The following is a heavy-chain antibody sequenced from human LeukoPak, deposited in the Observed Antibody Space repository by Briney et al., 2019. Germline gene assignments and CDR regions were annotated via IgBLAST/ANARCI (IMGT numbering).Heavy chain of an antibody. V-gene: IGHV3-11*04. CDR1: GFTFSRYD. J-gene: IGHJ6*03. D-gene: IGHD2-2*01. CDR2: ISSSGSTI. Sequence: GGSLRLSCAASGFTFSRYDLSWVRQAPGKGLEWVSYISSSGSTIYYADSVKGRFTISRDNAKNSLYLQMNSLRAEDTAVYYCARDAVPYYYYYYMDVWGKGTTVTVSS. CDR3: ARDAVPYYYYYYMDV.